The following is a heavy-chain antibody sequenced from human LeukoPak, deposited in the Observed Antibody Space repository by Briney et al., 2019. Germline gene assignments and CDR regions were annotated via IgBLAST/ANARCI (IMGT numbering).Heavy chain of an antibody. CDR3: AKEKGYDFWSGYPDDY. J-gene: IGHJ4*02. Sequence: GGSLRLSCAASGFTFSSYGMHWVRQAPGKGLEWVAGIWYDGSNKYYADSVKGRFTISRDNSKNTLYLQMNSLRAEDMAVYYCAKEKGYDFWSGYPDDYWGQGTLVTVSS. CDR1: GFTFSSYG. CDR2: IWYDGSNK. D-gene: IGHD3-3*01. V-gene: IGHV3-33*06.